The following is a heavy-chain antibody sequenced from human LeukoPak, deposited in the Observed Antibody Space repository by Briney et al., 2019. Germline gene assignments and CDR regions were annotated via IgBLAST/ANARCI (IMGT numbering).Heavy chain of an antibody. V-gene: IGHV3-48*01. CDR1: GFSFSSYS. Sequence: PGGSLRLSCAASGFSFSSYSMNWVRQAPGKGLEWVSYISSSSSTIYYADSVKGRFTISRDNAKNSLYLQMNSLRAEDTAVYYCARMGGITGTTGVDYWGQGTLVTVSS. CDR3: ARMGGITGTTGVDY. J-gene: IGHJ4*02. D-gene: IGHD1-20*01. CDR2: ISSSSSTI.